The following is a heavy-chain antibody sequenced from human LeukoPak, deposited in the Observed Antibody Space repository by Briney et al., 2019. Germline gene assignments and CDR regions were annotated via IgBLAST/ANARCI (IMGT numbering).Heavy chain of an antibody. Sequence: GRSLRLSCAASGFTFSSYAMHWVRQAPGKGLEWVAVISYDGSNKYYADSVKGRFTISRDNSKNTLYLQMNSLRAEDTAVYYRATPNRYNWNDAPFDYWGQGTLVTVSS. V-gene: IGHV3-30-3*01. J-gene: IGHJ4*02. CDR1: GFTFSSYA. CDR2: ISYDGSNK. CDR3: ATPNRYNWNDAPFDY. D-gene: IGHD1-1*01.